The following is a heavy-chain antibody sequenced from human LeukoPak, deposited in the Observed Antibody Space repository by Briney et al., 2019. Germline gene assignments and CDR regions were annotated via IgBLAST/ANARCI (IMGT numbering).Heavy chain of an antibody. J-gene: IGHJ4*02. CDR3: ARGRSHGDGSGSYYDYFDY. V-gene: IGHV1-18*01. Sequence: ASVKVSCKAAGYSFTNYGISWVRQAPGQGLEWMGWISVYNGNTKYAQKLQDRVTMTTDTSTSTAYMELRSLRSDDTAVYYCARGRSHGDGSGSYYDYFDYWGQGTLVTVSS. CDR2: ISVYNGNT. D-gene: IGHD3-10*01. CDR1: GYSFTNYG.